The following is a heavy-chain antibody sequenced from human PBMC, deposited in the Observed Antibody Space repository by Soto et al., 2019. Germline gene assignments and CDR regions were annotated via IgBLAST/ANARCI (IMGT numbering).Heavy chain of an antibody. Sequence: EASVKVSCKASGYTFTSYGISWVRQAPGQGLEWMGWISAYNGNTNYAQKLQGRVTMTTDTSTSTAYMELRSLRSDDTAVYYCAGIYCSGGSCYLTWFDPWGQGTLVTVSS. D-gene: IGHD2-15*01. CDR2: ISAYNGNT. V-gene: IGHV1-18*01. CDR1: GYTFTSYG. CDR3: AGIYCSGGSCYLTWFDP. J-gene: IGHJ5*02.